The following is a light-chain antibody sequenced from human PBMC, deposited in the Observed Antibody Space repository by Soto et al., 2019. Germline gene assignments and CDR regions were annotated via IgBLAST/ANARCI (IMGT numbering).Light chain of an antibody. CDR2: GAS. Sequence: ETVVTQSPGTLSLSPGERATLSCRASQSVDSNYLAWYQQKPGQAPRLLIYGASTRATGNPDRFSGSGSGTDFTLTISKLEPEDFAVYHCQQYGRTPYTFGQGTKLEIK. CDR1: QSVDSNY. J-gene: IGKJ2*01. V-gene: IGKV3-20*01. CDR3: QQYGRTPYT.